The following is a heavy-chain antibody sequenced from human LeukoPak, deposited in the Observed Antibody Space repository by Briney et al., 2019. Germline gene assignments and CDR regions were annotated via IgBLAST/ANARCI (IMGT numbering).Heavy chain of an antibody. Sequence: SETLSLTCTVSGGSISSYYWSWIRQPPGKGLEWIGYIYYSGSTNYSPSLKSRVTISVDTSKNQFSLKLSSVTAADTAVYYCASLRFIGYYYYMDVWGKGTTVTVSS. D-gene: IGHD5/OR15-5a*01. J-gene: IGHJ6*03. CDR1: GGSISSYY. CDR3: ASLRFIGYYYYMDV. V-gene: IGHV4-59*01. CDR2: IYYSGST.